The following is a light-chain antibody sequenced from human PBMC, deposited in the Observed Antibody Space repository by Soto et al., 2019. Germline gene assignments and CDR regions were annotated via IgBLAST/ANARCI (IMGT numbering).Light chain of an antibody. Sequence: EIVLTQSPGTLSLSPGERATLSCRASQSVSSSYLAWYQQKPGQAPRLLIYGASSRATGIPDTFSGSESGTDFTLTISRLEPEDFAVYYCQQYGSSPEYTFGQGTKLEIK. CDR3: QQYGSSPEYT. CDR2: GAS. V-gene: IGKV3-20*01. J-gene: IGKJ2*01. CDR1: QSVSSSY.